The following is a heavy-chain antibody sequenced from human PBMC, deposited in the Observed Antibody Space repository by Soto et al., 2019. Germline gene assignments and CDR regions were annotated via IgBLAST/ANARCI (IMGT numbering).Heavy chain of an antibody. J-gene: IGHJ4*02. CDR3: AEEGLAAAGANFDY. D-gene: IGHD6-13*01. Sequence: GGSLRLSCAASGFTFSSYAMSWVRQAPGKGLEWVSAISGSGGSPYYADSVKGRFTISRDNSKNTLYMQMNSLGAEDAAVYYCAEEGLAAAGANFDYWGQGTLVIVSS. CDR2: ISGSGGSP. CDR1: GFTFSSYA. V-gene: IGHV3-23*01.